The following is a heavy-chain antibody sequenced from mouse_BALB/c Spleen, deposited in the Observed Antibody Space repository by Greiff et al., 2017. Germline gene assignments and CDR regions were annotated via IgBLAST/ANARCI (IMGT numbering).Heavy chain of an antibody. CDR2: ISTYYGDA. CDR1: GYTFTDDV. Sequence: QVQLQQAGAELVRPGVPVKISCKGSGYTFTDDVMHWVKQSHAKSLEWIGVISTYYGDASYDQKFKGKATMTVAKSSSTAYMELARLTSEDSAIYYCARGGIRLYAMDYWGQGTSVTVSS. CDR3: ARGGIRLYAMDY. J-gene: IGHJ4*01. V-gene: IGHV1S137*01.